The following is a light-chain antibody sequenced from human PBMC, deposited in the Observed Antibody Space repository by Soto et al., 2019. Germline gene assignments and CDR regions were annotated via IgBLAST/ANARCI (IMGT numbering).Light chain of an antibody. CDR1: QRITSS. CDR2: AAS. V-gene: IGKV1-39*01. J-gene: IGKJ5*01. Sequence: DIQMTQSPSSLSASVGDRVTITCRASQRITSSVNWYQQKPGKAPKLLIYAASNLQSGVPSRFSGSGSGTDFTLTISSLQPEDFGTYYCQQSYSSPITFGQGTQLEIK. CDR3: QQSYSSPIT.